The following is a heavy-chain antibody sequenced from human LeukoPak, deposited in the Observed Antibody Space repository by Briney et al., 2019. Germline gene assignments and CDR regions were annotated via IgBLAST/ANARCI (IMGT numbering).Heavy chain of an antibody. Sequence: GASVKVSCKVSGYTLTELSMHWVRQAPGKGLEWMGGFDPEDGETIYAQKFQGRVTMTEDTSTDTAYMELSSLRSEDTAVYYCTIYYGSDPSFDPWGQGTLVTVSS. CDR3: TIYYGSDPSFDP. V-gene: IGHV1-24*01. CDR2: FDPEDGET. CDR1: GYTLTELS. J-gene: IGHJ5*02. D-gene: IGHD3-10*01.